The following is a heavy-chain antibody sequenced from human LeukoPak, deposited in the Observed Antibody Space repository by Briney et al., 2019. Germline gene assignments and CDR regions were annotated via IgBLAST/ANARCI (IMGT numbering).Heavy chain of an antibody. V-gene: IGHV3-53*01. D-gene: IGHD3-22*01. Sequence: GGSLRLSCVASGFTVSSSHMTWVRQAPGKGLEWVSVLYSGGSTYYADSVKGRFTISRDNSKNTLYLQTNSLRAEDTAVYYCARGGVTMIVPILWGQGTLVTVSS. CDR2: LYSGGST. J-gene: IGHJ4*02. CDR1: GFTVSSSH. CDR3: ARGGVTMIVPIL.